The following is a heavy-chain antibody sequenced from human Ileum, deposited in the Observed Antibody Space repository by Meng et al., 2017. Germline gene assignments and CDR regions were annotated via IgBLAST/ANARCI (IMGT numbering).Heavy chain of an antibody. CDR3: ARVSSMIMVYGGSYFDY. J-gene: IGHJ4*02. Sequence: QVQLQQWGAGLLKLSETLSLTCAVYGGSFSGYYWSWIRQPPGKGLEWIGEINHSGSTNYNPSLKSRVTISVDTSKNQFSLKLSSVTAADTAVYYCARVSSMIMVYGGSYFDYWGQGTLVTVSS. D-gene: IGHD2-8*01. CDR1: GGSFSGYY. CDR2: INHSGST. V-gene: IGHV4-34*01.